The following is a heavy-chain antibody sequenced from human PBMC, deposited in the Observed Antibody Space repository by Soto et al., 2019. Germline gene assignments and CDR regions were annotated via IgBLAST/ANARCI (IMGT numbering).Heavy chain of an antibody. Sequence: PSETLSLTCAVSGGSISSSNWWSWVRQPPGKGLEWIGYMFYTGSTYYHPSLKSRVNISADTSKNQFSLRLSSVTPAGTAVYYCARDNGYGHFDSWGQGTLVTVSS. CDR2: MFYTGST. CDR1: GGSISSSNW. D-gene: IGHD5-12*01. CDR3: ARDNGYGHFDS. V-gene: IGHV4-4*02. J-gene: IGHJ4*02.